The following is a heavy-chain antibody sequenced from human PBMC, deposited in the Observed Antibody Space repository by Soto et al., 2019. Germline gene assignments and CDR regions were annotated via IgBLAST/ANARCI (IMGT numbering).Heavy chain of an antibody. V-gene: IGHV4-59*01. J-gene: IGHJ6*02. Sequence: QVQLQESGPGLVKPSETLSLTCTVSGGSISSYYWSWIRQPPGKGLEWIGYIYYSGSTNYNPSLKSRVPNSVDTSKNPVSRKLSCVTAADTAVYYCARVGVGYCSSTSCPLGYYYGMDVWGQGTTVTVSS. CDR3: ARVGVGYCSSTSCPLGYYYGMDV. D-gene: IGHD2-2*01. CDR2: IYYSGST. CDR1: GGSISSYY.